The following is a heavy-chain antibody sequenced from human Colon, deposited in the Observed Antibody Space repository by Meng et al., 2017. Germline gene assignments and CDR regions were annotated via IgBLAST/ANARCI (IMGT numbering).Heavy chain of an antibody. CDR2: ISYDGSNK. CDR3: ARDQIAVAGRAPYFDY. V-gene: IGHV3-30*01. J-gene: IGHJ4*02. CDR1: GFTFSSYA. D-gene: IGHD6-19*01. Sequence: GGSLRLSCAASGFTFSSYAMHWVRQAPGKGLERVAVISYDGSNKYYADSVKGRFTISRDNSKNTLYLQMNSLRAEDTAVYYCARDQIAVAGRAPYFDYWGQGTLVTVSS.